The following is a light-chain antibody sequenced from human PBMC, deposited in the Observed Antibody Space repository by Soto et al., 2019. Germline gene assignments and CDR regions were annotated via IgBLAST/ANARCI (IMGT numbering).Light chain of an antibody. CDR3: AAWDDSLNVLV. CDR1: SSDVGNYNL. J-gene: IGLJ2*01. Sequence: QSALTQPASVSGSPGQSITISCTGTSSDVGNYNLVSWYQQHPGKAPKVMIYEGSQRPSGVSNRFSGSKSGNTASLTFSGLQSEDAADYYCAAWDDSLNVLVFGGGTKVTVL. V-gene: IGLV2-14*02. CDR2: EGS.